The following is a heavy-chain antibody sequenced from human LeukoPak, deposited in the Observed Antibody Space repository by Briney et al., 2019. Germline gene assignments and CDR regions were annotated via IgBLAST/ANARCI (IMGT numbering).Heavy chain of an antibody. CDR2: IHYTGST. D-gene: IGHD4-17*01. J-gene: IGHJ4*02. CDR1: GGSISSYY. Sequence: SETLSLTCTVSGGSISSYYWSWIRQSPGKGLECIGYIHYTGSTNYNPSLKSRDTISVETSKNQFSLKLKSVTAADTAVYYCARDSGDYFEDAGIGFDYWGQGTLVTVSS. CDR3: ARDSGDYFEDAGIGFDY. V-gene: IGHV4-59*01.